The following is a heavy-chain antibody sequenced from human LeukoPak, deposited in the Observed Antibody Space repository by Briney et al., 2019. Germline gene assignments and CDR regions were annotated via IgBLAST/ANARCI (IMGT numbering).Heavy chain of an antibody. CDR2: IIPILGIA. Sequence: SVKVSCKASGGTFSSYAISWVRQAPGQGLEWMGRIIPILGIANYAQKFQGRVTITADKSTSTAYMELSSLGSEDTAVYYCARQLRYNWNDGRLDYWGQGTLVTVSS. J-gene: IGHJ4*02. V-gene: IGHV1-69*04. CDR3: ARQLRYNWNDGRLDY. CDR1: GGTFSSYA. D-gene: IGHD1-1*01.